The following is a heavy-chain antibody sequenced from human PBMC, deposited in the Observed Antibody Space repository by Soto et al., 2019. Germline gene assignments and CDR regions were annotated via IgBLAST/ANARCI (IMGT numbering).Heavy chain of an antibody. CDR3: AKGGLPGYYYGMDV. V-gene: IGHV3-23*01. CDR1: GFTFSSYA. CDR2: ISGSGGST. Sequence: VSLRASWAASGFTFSSYAMSWVRQAPGKGLEWVSAISGSGGSTYYADSVKGRFTISRDNSKNTLYLQMNSLRAEDTAVYYCAKGGLPGYYYGMDVCRQGLTVT. J-gene: IGHJ6*02.